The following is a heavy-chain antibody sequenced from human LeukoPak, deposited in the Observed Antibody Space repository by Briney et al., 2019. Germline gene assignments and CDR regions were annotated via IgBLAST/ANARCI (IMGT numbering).Heavy chain of an antibody. D-gene: IGHD6-19*01. CDR2: INSDGSRT. CDR1: GFTFSSYW. CDR3: ARDVQAGPGY. V-gene: IGHV3-74*01. Sequence: GGSLRLSCAASGFTFSSYWMHWVRQAPGKGLVWVSRINSDGSRTTHADSVKGRFTISRDNAKNTLHLQMNSLRAEDTAVYYCARDVQAGPGYWGQGTLVTVSS. J-gene: IGHJ4*02.